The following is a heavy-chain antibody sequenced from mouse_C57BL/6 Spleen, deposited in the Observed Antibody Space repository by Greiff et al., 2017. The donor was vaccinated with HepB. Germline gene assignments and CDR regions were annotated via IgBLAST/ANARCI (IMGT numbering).Heavy chain of an antibody. D-gene: IGHD2-1*01. Sequence: QVQLQQPGAELVKPGASVKLSCKASGYTFTSYWMHWVKQRPGQGLEWIGMIHPNSGSTNYNEKFKSKATLTVDKFSSTAYMQLSSLTSEDSAVYYCAKIPLLELDAMDYWGQGTSVTVSS. CDR2: IHPNSGST. V-gene: IGHV1-64*01. J-gene: IGHJ4*01. CDR1: GYTFTSYW. CDR3: AKIPLLELDAMDY.